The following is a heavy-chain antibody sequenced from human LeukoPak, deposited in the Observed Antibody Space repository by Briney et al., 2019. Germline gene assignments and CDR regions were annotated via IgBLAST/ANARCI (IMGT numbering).Heavy chain of an antibody. CDR3: ARHTNYYGPNWFDP. CDR1: GGSISSYY. CDR2: IYYSGST. J-gene: IGHJ5*02. V-gene: IGHV4-59*08. Sequence: SETLSLTCTVSGGSISSYYWSWIRQPPGKGLEWVGYIYYSGSTNYNPSLKSRVTISVDTSKNQFSLKLNSVTAADTAVYYCARHTNYYGPNWFDPWGQGTLVTVSP. D-gene: IGHD3-10*01.